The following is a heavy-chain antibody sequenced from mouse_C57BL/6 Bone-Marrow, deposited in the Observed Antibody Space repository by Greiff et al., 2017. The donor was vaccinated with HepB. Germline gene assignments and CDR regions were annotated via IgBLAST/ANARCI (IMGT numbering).Heavy chain of an antibody. D-gene: IGHD3-3*01. CDR3: ASRGDRNWYFDV. CDR2: INPNNGGT. Sequence: EVQLQQSGPELVKPGASVKISCKASGYTFTDYYMNWVKQSHGKSLEWIGDINPNNGGTSYNQKFKGKATLTVDKSSSTAYMELRSLTSEDSAVYYCASRGDRNWYFDVWGTGTTVTVSS. J-gene: IGHJ1*03. V-gene: IGHV1-26*01. CDR1: GYTFTDYY.